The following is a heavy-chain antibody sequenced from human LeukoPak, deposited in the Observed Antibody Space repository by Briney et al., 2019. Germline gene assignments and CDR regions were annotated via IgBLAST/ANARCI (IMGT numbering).Heavy chain of an antibody. Sequence: PGGPLRHSCAASGFTFSDYYMSWIRQAPGKGLEGVSDISSTSIYTNYADSVKGRFTISRDNAKNSLYLQMNSLRAEDTAVYYCAREDGYSSSWYSDYWGQGTLVTVSS. CDR1: GFTFSDYY. D-gene: IGHD6-13*01. J-gene: IGHJ4*02. CDR3: AREDGYSSSWYSDY. CDR2: ISSTSIYT. V-gene: IGHV3-11*05.